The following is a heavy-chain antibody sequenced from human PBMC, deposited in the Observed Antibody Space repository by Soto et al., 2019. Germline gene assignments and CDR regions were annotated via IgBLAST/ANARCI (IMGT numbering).Heavy chain of an antibody. Sequence: SVKVSCKASGGTFSSYAISWVRQAPGQGLEWMGGIIPIFGTANYAQKFQGRVTITADESTSTAYMELSSLRSEDTAVYYCARALGYYDSSGSTPFDPWGQGTLVTVSS. CDR1: GGTFSSYA. CDR3: ARALGYYDSSGSTPFDP. CDR2: IIPIFGTA. J-gene: IGHJ5*02. D-gene: IGHD3-22*01. V-gene: IGHV1-69*13.